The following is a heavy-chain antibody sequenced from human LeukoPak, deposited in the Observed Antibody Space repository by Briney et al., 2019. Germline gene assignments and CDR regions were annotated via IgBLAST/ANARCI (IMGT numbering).Heavy chain of an antibody. J-gene: IGHJ4*02. CDR3: ASHGGHDYFDY. CDR2: ISHTSSYT. V-gene: IGHV3-11*06. CDR1: GLTFNDYY. D-gene: IGHD5-12*01. Sequence: GGSLRLSCAVSGLTFNDYYMSWIRQAPGKGLEWLSYISHTSSYTKYADSVKGRFTISRDNAKNSLYLQMNNLRAGDTAVYYCASHGGHDYFDYWGQGTLVTVSS.